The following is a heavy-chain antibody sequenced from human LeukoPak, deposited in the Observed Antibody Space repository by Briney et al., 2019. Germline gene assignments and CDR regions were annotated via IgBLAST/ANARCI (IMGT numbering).Heavy chain of an antibody. J-gene: IGHJ4*02. D-gene: IGHD3-10*01. CDR1: GYTFTSYG. CDR2: ISAYNGNT. CDR3: AGMRGVAQMGDY. V-gene: IGHV1-18*01. Sequence: ASVKISCKASGYTFTSYGISWVRQAPGQGLEWMGWISAYNGNTNYAQKLQGRVTMTTDTSTSTAYMELRSLRSDDTAVYYCAGMRGVAQMGDYWGQGTLVTVSS.